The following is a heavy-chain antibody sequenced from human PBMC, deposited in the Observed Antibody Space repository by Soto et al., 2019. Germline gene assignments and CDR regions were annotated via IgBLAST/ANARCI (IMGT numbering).Heavy chain of an antibody. J-gene: IGHJ3*02. CDR1: GFTFSSYS. Sequence: EVQLVESGGGLVKPGGSLRLSCAASGFTFSSYSMNWVRQAPGKGLEWVSSLSSSSSYIDYADSVKGRFTISRDNAKNSLYLQRNSLRAEDTAVYYCARGYHYYDSSGYDKWDAFDIWGEGTMVTVSS. D-gene: IGHD3-22*01. CDR2: LSSSSSYI. V-gene: IGHV3-21*01. CDR3: ARGYHYYDSSGYDKWDAFDI.